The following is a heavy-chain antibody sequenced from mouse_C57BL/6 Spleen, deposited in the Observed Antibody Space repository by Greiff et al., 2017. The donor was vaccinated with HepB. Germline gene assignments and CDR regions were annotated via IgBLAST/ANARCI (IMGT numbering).Heavy chain of an antibody. V-gene: IGHV1-59*01. Sequence: VQLQQPGAELVRPGTSVKLSCKASGYTFTSYWMHWVKQRPGQGLEWIGVIDPSDSYTNYNQKFKGKATLTVDTSSSTAYMQLSSLTSEDSAVCYCARNYYGSSYDWYFDVWGTGTTVTVSS. CDR3: ARNYYGSSYDWYFDV. CDR1: GYTFTSYW. CDR2: IDPSDSYT. D-gene: IGHD1-1*01. J-gene: IGHJ1*03.